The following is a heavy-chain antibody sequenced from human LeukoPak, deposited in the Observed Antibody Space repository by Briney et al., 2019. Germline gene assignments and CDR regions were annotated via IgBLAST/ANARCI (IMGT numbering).Heavy chain of an antibody. J-gene: IGHJ4*02. CDR2: ISTTGTTI. CDR3: ARDPTYYYDSSGDRDY. V-gene: IGHV3-48*04. CDR1: GFTFSNYG. D-gene: IGHD3-22*01. Sequence: GGSLRLSCAASGFTFSNYGLHWVRQAPGKGLEWLSYISTTGTTIYYADSVRGRFTISRDNAKNSLHLEMNSLRAEDTAMHYCARDPTYYYDSSGDRDYWGQGTLVTVSS.